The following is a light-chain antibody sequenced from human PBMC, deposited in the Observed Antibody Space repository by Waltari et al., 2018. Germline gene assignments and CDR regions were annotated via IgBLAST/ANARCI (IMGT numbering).Light chain of an antibody. V-gene: IGLV2-23*02. CDR2: DVT. Sequence: QSPLTQPASVSASPGQSITISCTGTSSDLGDDNLVTCYQQHSGKVPNLIIYDVTPRPSGVSSRFSGSKSGNTASLTIAELQEDDEADYYCCSYAVSSTLVLGGGTKVTVL. CDR3: CSYAVSSTLV. CDR1: SSDLGDDNL. J-gene: IGLJ2*01.